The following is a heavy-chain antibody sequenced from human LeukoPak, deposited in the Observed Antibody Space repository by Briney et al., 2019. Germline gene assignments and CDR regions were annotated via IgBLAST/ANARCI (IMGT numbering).Heavy chain of an antibody. CDR1: GGSISSYY. CDR2: IDYSGST. V-gene: IGHV4-59*01. CDR3: AGTQEGDFWSGYLDY. J-gene: IGHJ4*02. D-gene: IGHD3-3*01. Sequence: SETLSLTCTVSGGSISSYYWSWIRQPPGKGLEWIGYIDYSGSTNYNPSLKSRVTISVDTSKNQFSLKLSSVTAADTAVYYCAGTQEGDFWSGYLDYWGQGTLVTVSS.